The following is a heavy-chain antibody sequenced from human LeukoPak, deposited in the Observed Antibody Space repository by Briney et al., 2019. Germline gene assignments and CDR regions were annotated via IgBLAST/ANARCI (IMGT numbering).Heavy chain of an antibody. V-gene: IGHV3-48*01. CDR1: GFTFSSYS. J-gene: IGHJ4*02. Sequence: GGSLRLSCAASGFTFSSYSMNWVRQAPGKGLEWVSYISSSSSTIYYADSVKGRFTISRDNAKNSLYLQMNSLRAEDTAVYYCARDPRRTLYYFDYWGQGTLVTVSS. CDR3: ARDPRRTLYYFDY. CDR2: ISSSSSTI. D-gene: IGHD2-15*01.